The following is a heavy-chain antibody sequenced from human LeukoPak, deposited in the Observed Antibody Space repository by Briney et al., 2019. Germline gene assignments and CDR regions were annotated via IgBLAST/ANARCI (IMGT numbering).Heavy chain of an antibody. D-gene: IGHD6-19*01. CDR3: ARAESIAVAGRSITPPDDY. V-gene: IGHV3-20*04. CDR1: GFTFDDYG. CDR2: INWNGGST. Sequence: GGSLRLSCAASGFTFDDYGMSWVRQAPGKGLEWVSGINWNGGSTGYADSVKGRFTIARDNAKNSLYLQMNSLRAEDTALYYCARAESIAVAGRSITPPDDYWGQGTLVTVSS. J-gene: IGHJ4*02.